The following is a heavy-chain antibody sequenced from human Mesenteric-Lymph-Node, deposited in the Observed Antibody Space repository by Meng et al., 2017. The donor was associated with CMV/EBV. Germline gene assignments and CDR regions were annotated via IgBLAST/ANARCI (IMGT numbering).Heavy chain of an antibody. CDR1: TFSSYA. CDR2: IIPIFGTA. V-gene: IGHV1-69*05. CDR3: AKGERNYYDSSGYFLVH. Sequence: TFSSYAISGVRQAPGQGLEWMGGIIPIFGTANYAQKFQGRVTITTDESTSTAYMELSSLRSEDTAVYYCAKGERNYYDSSGYFLVHWGQGTLVTVSS. J-gene: IGHJ4*02. D-gene: IGHD3-22*01.